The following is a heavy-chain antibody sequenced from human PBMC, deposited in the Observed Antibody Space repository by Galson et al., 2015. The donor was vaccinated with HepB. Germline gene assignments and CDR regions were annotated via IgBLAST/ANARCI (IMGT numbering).Heavy chain of an antibody. D-gene: IGHD3-9*01. CDR1: GFTFSSYG. CDR2: ISYDGSNK. CDR3: AKDRLYYDILTGYDDAFDI. V-gene: IGHV3-30*18. J-gene: IGHJ3*02. Sequence: SLRLSCAASGFTFSSYGMHWVRQAPGRGLEWVAVISYDGSNKYYADSVKGRFTISRDNSKNTLYLQMNSLRAEDTAVYYCAKDRLYYDILTGYDDAFDIWGQGTMVTVSS.